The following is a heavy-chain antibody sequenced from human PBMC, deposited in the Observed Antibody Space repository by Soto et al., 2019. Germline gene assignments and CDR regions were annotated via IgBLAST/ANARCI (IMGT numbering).Heavy chain of an antibody. CDR3: ARAIGDGYVDDAFDI. D-gene: IGHD5-18*01. V-gene: IGHV3-33*01. CDR1: GFTFSSYG. Sequence: GGSLRLSCAASGFTFSSYGMHWVRQAPGKGLEWVAVIWYDGSNKYYADSVKGRFTISRDNSKNTLYLQMNSLRAEDTAVYYCARAIGDGYVDDAFDIWGQGTMVTVSS. CDR2: IWYDGSNK. J-gene: IGHJ3*02.